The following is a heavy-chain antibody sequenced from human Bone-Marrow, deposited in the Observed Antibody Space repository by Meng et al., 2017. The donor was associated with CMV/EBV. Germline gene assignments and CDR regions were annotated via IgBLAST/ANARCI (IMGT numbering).Heavy chain of an antibody. CDR3: ARDNYDFCCGYSYYYPGMDV. Sequence: ASVKNFCKASAYTFTSYEINWVQQATGQGLEWMGCMNPNSGNTGYAQKFQGRVTTTTDTSTSTAYMELRSLRSDYTAVYYCARDNYDFCCGYSYYYPGMDVWGQGTTVTVSS. CDR1: AYTFTSYE. CDR2: MNPNSGNT. V-gene: IGHV1-8*01. J-gene: IGHJ6*02. D-gene: IGHD3-3*01.